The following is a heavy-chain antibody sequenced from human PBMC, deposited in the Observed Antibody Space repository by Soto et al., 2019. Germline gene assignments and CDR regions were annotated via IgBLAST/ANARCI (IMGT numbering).Heavy chain of an antibody. CDR2: IVPLSDRT. J-gene: IGHJ4*02. D-gene: IGHD2-15*01. CDR3: ARKSGRDCHSGGGCFYLHI. Sequence: QVQLVQSGAEVKKPGSSLKVSCKVFGETLNSNPIGWVRQAPGQGLEWVGGIVPLSDRTNYAQELQGRVTVTADGSTSTVYMELSNLKSDDTAMYYCARKSGRDCHSGGGCFYLHIWGQGSLITVSS. V-gene: IGHV1-69*01. CDR1: GETLNSNP.